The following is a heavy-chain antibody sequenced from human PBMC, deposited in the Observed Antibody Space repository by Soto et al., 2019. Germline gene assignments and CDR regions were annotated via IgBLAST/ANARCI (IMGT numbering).Heavy chain of an antibody. CDR2: ISGSGGRT. Sequence: GGSLRLSCAASGFTFSSYAMSWVRQAPGKGLEWVSGISGSGGRTYYADSVKGRFTISRDNSKNTLNLQMNSLRAEDMAVYYCARVSARRQAAFDIWAKGKTVTVSS. CDR1: GFTFSSYA. J-gene: IGHJ3*02. V-gene: IGHV3-23*01. CDR3: ARVSARRQAAFDI.